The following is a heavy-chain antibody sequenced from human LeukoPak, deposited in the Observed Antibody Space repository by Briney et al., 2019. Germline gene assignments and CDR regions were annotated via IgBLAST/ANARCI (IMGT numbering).Heavy chain of an antibody. CDR3: AKDRGVAAATTDAFDI. CDR1: GFTFSSYA. CDR2: ISGSGGST. Sequence: GGSLRLSCAASGFTFSSYAMSWDRQAPGKGLEWVSAISGSGGSTYYADSVKGRFTISRDNSKNTLYLQMNSLRAEDTAVYYCAKDRGVAAATTDAFDIWGQGTMVTVSS. J-gene: IGHJ3*02. V-gene: IGHV3-23*01. D-gene: IGHD6-13*01.